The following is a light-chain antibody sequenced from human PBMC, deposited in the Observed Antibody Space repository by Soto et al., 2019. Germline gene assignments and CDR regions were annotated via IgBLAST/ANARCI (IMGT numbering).Light chain of an antibody. V-gene: IGKV3-15*01. Sequence: ETVMTQSPVTLSVSPGDAATLSCRASERVSSHLAWYQQKSGQAPRLLIYAASTRATGVPVRFSGSGSETEFTLTISRLQSEDFSVYFCQQYNIWPQTFGQGTKVDIK. CDR2: AAS. CDR1: ERVSSH. CDR3: QQYNIWPQT. J-gene: IGKJ1*01.